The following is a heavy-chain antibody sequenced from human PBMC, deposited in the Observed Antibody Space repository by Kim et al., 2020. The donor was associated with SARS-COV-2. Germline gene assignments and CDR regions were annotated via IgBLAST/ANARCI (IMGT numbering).Heavy chain of an antibody. CDR1: GFTFSNYY. CDR3: ARRTGIFCRGDCMDY. Sequence: GGSLRLSCAASGFTFSNYYMSWVRQAPGKGLEWVSDINSSGSTIYYADSVKGLFTISRNNAKNTLYLQMNSLRAEDTAVYYCARRTGIFCRGDCMDYWG. D-gene: IGHD3-9*01. CDR2: INSSGSTI. V-gene: IGHV3-11*01. J-gene: IGHJ4*01.